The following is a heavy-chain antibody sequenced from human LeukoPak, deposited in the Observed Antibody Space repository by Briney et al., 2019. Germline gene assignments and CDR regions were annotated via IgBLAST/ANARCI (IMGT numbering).Heavy chain of an antibody. V-gene: IGHV3-23*01. CDR1: GFTFSSYA. CDR2: ISGSGGST. CDR3: AKGLLITILGSLDY. Sequence: GGSLRLSCAASGFTFSSYAMSWVRQAPGKGLEWVSAISGSGGSTYYADSVKGRFTISRDNSKNTLYLQMNSLRAEDTAVYYCAKGLLITILGSLDYWGQGTLVTVSS. D-gene: IGHD3-3*01. J-gene: IGHJ4*02.